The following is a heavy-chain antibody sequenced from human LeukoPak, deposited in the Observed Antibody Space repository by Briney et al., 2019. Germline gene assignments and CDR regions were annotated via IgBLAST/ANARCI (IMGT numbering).Heavy chain of an antibody. CDR2: ISGSGGST. Sequence: PGGSLRLSCAASGFTFSSYAMSWVRQAPGKGLEWLSAISGSGGSTYYADSVKGRFTISRDNSKNTLYLQMNSLRAEDTAVYYCAKHPGYYDSSGYLYYYYGMDVWGQGTTVTVSS. CDR1: GFTFSSYA. D-gene: IGHD3-22*01. CDR3: AKHPGYYDSSGYLYYYYGMDV. V-gene: IGHV3-23*01. J-gene: IGHJ6*02.